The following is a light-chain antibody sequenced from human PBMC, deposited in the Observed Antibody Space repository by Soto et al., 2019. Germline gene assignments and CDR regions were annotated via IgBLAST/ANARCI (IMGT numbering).Light chain of an antibody. CDR2: DAS. V-gene: IGKV1-33*01. CDR3: QQYDNLPYT. J-gene: IGKJ2*01. CDR1: QDISNY. Sequence: DIQMTQSPSSLSASVGDRVTITCQASQDISNYLNWYQQKPGKAPKLLIYDASNLETGVPSRFSGSGSGTDFTFNISSLQPEDIVIYYGQQYDNLPYTGGQGTKLEI.